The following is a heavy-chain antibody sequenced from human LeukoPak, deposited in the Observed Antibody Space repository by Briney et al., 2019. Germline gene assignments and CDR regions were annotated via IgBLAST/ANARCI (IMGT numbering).Heavy chain of an antibody. V-gene: IGHV3-11*06. CDR1: GFTFSDYY. Sequence: PGGSLRLSCAASGFTFSDYYMSWIRQAPGKGLEWVSYISSSSYTNYADSVKGRFTISRDNAKNSLYLQMNSLRAEDTAVYYCARETPHHSSSWYGEGNWFDPWGQGTLVTVSS. CDR3: ARETPHHSSSWYGEGNWFDP. J-gene: IGHJ5*02. D-gene: IGHD6-13*01. CDR2: ISSSSYT.